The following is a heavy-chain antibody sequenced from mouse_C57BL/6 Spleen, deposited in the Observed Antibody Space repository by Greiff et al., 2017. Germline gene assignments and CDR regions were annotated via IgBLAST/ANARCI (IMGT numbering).Heavy chain of an antibody. CDR2: ISSGSSTI. CDR1: GFTFSDYG. D-gene: IGHD4-1*01. V-gene: IGHV5-17*01. CDR3: ARSGDYAMDY. J-gene: IGHJ4*01. Sequence: EVKLLESGGGLVKPGGSLKLSCAASGFTFSDYGMHWVRQAPEKGLEWVAYISSGSSTIYYAATVKGRFTISKDNAKNTLLLQMTGLRSEDTAMYYCARSGDYAMDYWGQGTSVTGSS.